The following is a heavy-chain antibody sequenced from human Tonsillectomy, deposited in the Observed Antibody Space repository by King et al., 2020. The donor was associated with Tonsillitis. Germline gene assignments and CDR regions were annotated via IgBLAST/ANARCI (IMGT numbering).Heavy chain of an antibody. CDR1: GGSFSGYY. CDR2: INHSGST. V-gene: IGHV4-34*01. Sequence: VQLQQWGAGLLKPSETLSLTCAVYGGSFSGYYWSWIRQPPGKGLEWIGEINHSGSTNYNPSLKSRVTISVDKSKNQFSLKLSSVTAADTAVYYCARLSQTAMVKSYYYYMDVWGKGTTVTVSS. CDR3: ARLSQTAMVKSYYYYMDV. J-gene: IGHJ6*03. D-gene: IGHD5-18*01.